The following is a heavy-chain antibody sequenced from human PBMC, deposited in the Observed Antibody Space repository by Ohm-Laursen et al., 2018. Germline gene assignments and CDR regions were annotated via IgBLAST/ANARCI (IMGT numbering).Heavy chain of an antibody. CDR2: IYSTGTT. Sequence: GTLSLTCIVSGDSINSSYWSWIRQPPGKGLEWIGYIYSTGTTNYNPSLKSRVTISVDTSKNQFSLKLSSVTAADTAVYYCARRMTGDDAFDIWGQGTMVTVSS. D-gene: IGHD7-27*01. V-gene: IGHV4-59*01. J-gene: IGHJ3*02. CDR3: ARRMTGDDAFDI. CDR1: GDSINSSY.